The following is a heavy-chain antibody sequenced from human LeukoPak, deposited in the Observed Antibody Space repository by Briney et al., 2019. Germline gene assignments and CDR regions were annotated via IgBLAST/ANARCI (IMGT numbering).Heavy chain of an antibody. CDR2: ISYDGSNK. Sequence: GGSLRLSCAASGFTFSSYAMHWVRQAPGKGLEWVAVISYDGSNKYYADSVKGRFTISRDNSKNTLYLQMNSLRAEDTAVYYCARAYLGRSGGSWVIEGIDYWGQGTLVTVSS. CDR1: GFTFSSYA. D-gene: IGHD2-15*01. J-gene: IGHJ4*02. CDR3: ARAYLGRSGGSWVIEGIDY. V-gene: IGHV3-30-3*01.